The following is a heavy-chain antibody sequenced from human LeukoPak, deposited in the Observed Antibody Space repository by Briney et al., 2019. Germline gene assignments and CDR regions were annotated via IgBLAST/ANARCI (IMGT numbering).Heavy chain of an antibody. CDR3: AKDGPPPRMTAYYYDSSGPLH. D-gene: IGHD3-22*01. CDR1: GFTFSSYG. CDR2: IRYDGSNK. Sequence: GGSLRLSCAASGFTFSSYGMHWVRQAPGKGLEWVAFIRYDGSNKYYADSVKGRFTISRDNSKNTLYLQVNSLRAEDTAVYYCAKDGPPPRMTAYYYDSSGPLHWGQGTLVTVSS. J-gene: IGHJ1*01. V-gene: IGHV3-30*02.